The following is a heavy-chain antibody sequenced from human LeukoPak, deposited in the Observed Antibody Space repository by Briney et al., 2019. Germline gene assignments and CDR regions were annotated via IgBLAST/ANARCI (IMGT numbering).Heavy chain of an antibody. CDR2: ISYDGSNK. CDR3: ANDFWSGYYRIDY. Sequence: GGSLRLSCAASGFTFSSYGMHWVRQAPGKGLEWVAVISYDGSNKYYADSVKGRFTISRDNSKNTLYLQMNSLRAEDTAVYYCANDFWSGYYRIDYWGQGTLVTVSS. D-gene: IGHD3-3*01. J-gene: IGHJ4*02. V-gene: IGHV3-30*18. CDR1: GFTFSSYG.